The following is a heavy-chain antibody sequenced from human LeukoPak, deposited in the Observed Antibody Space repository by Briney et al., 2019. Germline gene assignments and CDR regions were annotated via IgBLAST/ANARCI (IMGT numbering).Heavy chain of an antibody. Sequence: ASVKVSCKASGYTFTSYYMHWVRQAPGQGLEWMGIINPSGGSTSYARKFQGRVTMTEDTSTDTAYMDLSGLRPEDTAVYYCAADVTTSYRSTWYARNWGQGTLVTVSS. J-gene: IGHJ4*02. CDR2: INPSGGST. CDR1: GYTFTSYY. V-gene: IGHV1-46*01. CDR3: AADVTTSYRSTWYARN. D-gene: IGHD6-13*01.